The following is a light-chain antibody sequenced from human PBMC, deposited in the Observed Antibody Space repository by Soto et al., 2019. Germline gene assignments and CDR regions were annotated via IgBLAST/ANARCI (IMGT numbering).Light chain of an antibody. CDR1: QSITSY. Sequence: DIQMTQSPSSLSASVGDRVTITCRASQSITSYLNWYQQKPGKAPKLLIYAASSLKGGAPSRFSGSGSVTDFTLTISSLQPEDFATYYGEQSYSTPWTFGQGTKVEIK. CDR2: AAS. J-gene: IGKJ1*01. CDR3: EQSYSTPWT. V-gene: IGKV1-39*01.